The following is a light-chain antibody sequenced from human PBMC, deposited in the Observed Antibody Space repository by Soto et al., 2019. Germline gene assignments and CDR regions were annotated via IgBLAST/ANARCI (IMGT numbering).Light chain of an antibody. CDR1: RSNIGSNP. J-gene: IGLJ2*01. CDR2: GSD. V-gene: IGLV1-44*01. CDR3: AAWDGSLFGPV. Sequence: QSVLTQPPSASGTPGQRVAISCSGTRSNIGSNPVNWFQQLPGTAPKLLIYGSDQRPSGVPDRFSGSKSGTSASLAISGLQSEDEADYYCAAWDGSLFGPVFGGGTKLTVL.